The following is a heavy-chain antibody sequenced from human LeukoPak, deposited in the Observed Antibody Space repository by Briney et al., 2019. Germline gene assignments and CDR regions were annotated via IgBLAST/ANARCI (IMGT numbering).Heavy chain of an antibody. CDR1: GGSISSSSYY. V-gene: IGHV4-39*01. CDR3: ARQRTTVTTYWYFDL. Sequence: PSETLSLTCTVSGGSISSSSYYWGWIRQPPGKGLEWIGSIYYSGSTYYNPSLKSRVAISVDTSKSQFSLKLTSVTAADTAVYYCARQRTTVTTYWYFDLWGRGTLVTVSS. D-gene: IGHD4-17*01. CDR2: IYYSGST. J-gene: IGHJ2*01.